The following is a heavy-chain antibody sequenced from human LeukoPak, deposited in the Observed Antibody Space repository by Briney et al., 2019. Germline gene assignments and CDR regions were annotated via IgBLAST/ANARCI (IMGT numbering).Heavy chain of an antibody. Sequence: GASVKVSCKASGYTFTSYDINWVRQATGQGLEWMGWMNPNSGNTGYAQKFQGRVTMTRNTSISTAYMELSSLRSADTAVYYCTRGSIAYYYMDVWGKGTTVTISS. D-gene: IGHD3-22*01. CDR2: MNPNSGNT. CDR1: GYTFTSYD. J-gene: IGHJ6*03. V-gene: IGHV1-8*01. CDR3: TRGSIAYYYMDV.